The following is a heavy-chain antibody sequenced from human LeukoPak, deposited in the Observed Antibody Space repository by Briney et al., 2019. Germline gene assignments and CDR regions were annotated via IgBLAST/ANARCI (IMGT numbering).Heavy chain of an antibody. J-gene: IGHJ6*02. CDR3: AKGLAYCGGDCYAYYYYGMDV. D-gene: IGHD2-21*02. CDR1: GFTFTSSA. Sequence: GGSLRLSCAASGFTFTSSAMSWVRQAPGKGLEWVSGISGSGASTYYADSVKGRFTISRDNSKNTLYLQMNSLRAEDTAVYYCAKGLAYCGGDCYAYYYYGMDVWGQGTTVTVSS. V-gene: IGHV3-23*01. CDR2: ISGSGAST.